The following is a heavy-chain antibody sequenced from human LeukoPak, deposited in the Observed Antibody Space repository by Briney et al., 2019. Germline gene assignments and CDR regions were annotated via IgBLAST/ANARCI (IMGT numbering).Heavy chain of an antibody. D-gene: IGHD3-16*02. Sequence: PGGSLRLSCAASGFTFSSYAMSWVRQAPGKGLEWVSAISGSGGSTYYADSVKGRFTISRDNSKNTLYLQMNSLRAEDTAVYYCAKWLTGGVIVIPDFDYWGQGTLVTVSS. J-gene: IGHJ4*02. CDR1: GFTFSSYA. CDR2: ISGSGGST. V-gene: IGHV3-23*01. CDR3: AKWLTGGVIVIPDFDY.